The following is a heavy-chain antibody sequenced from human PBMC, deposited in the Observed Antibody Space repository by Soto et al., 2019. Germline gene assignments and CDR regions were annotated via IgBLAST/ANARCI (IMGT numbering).Heavy chain of an antibody. CDR2: ILYDGSNT. Sequence: QVQLVESGGGVVQPGTSLRLSCAASGFTFSNYGMHWVRQTPGKGLEWVALILYDGSNTYYADYVKGRFTISRDNSKNTLYLQVSSLRAEETAVYYCAKSRDAYNFYFYSGMDVWGQGTSVTVSS. J-gene: IGHJ6*02. CDR1: GFTFSNYG. V-gene: IGHV3-30*18. D-gene: IGHD1-1*01. CDR3: AKSRDAYNFYFYSGMDV.